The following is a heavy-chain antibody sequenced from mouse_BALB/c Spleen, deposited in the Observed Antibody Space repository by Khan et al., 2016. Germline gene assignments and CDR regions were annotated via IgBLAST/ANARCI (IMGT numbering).Heavy chain of an antibody. V-gene: IGHV5-6-3*01. CDR1: GFTFSTYG. D-gene: IGHD2-14*01. CDR3: AGENSRYYLDY. Sequence: VELVESGGGLVQPGGSLKLSCAASGFTFSTYGMSWVRQTPDKRLELVATMNSNGGSTYYPDSVKGRFTISRDNAKNTLYLQMSSLKSEDTAMYYCAGENSRYYLDYWGPGTTHPVSS. CDR2: MNSNGGST. J-gene: IGHJ2*01.